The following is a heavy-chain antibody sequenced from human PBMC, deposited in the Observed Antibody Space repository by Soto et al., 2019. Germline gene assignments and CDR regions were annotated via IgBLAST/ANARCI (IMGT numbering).Heavy chain of an antibody. D-gene: IGHD1-26*01. Sequence: HWVRQAPGKGLEWVAVISENGDRQYSTDSVRGRFLVSRDTFNNTIYLQMNSLRPEDTGEYFCARRLAPSVSALRYWGQGALVTVSS. CDR3: ARRLAPSVSALRY. J-gene: IGHJ4*02. CDR2: ISENGDRQ. V-gene: IGHV3-30-3*01.